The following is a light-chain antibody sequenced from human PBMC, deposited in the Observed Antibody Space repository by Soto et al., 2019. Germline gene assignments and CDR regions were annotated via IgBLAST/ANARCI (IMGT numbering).Light chain of an antibody. CDR1: QSVDND. Sequence: EIVMTQSPATLSVSPGDRATLSCRASQSVDNDLAWYQQKPGQPPRLLIYGPSTRAAGVPDRFTGSGSGADFALTITSLEPEDFAMYYCQQYGGAPFTFGPGTRV. CDR2: GPS. V-gene: IGKV3D-15*01. CDR3: QQYGGAPFT. J-gene: IGKJ3*01.